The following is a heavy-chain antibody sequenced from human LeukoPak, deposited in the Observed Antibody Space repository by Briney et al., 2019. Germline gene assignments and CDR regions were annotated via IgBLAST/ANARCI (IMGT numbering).Heavy chain of an antibody. CDR3: ASHDESRWLQLRHDAFDI. J-gene: IGHJ3*02. V-gene: IGHV4-59*08. Sequence: PSETLSLTCTVSGGSISSYYWSWIRQPPGKGLEWIGYIYYSGSTNYNPSLKSRVTISVDTSKNQFSLKLSSVTAADTAVYYCASHDESRWLQLRHDAFDIWGQGTMVTVS. CDR1: GGSISSYY. CDR2: IYYSGST. D-gene: IGHD5-24*01.